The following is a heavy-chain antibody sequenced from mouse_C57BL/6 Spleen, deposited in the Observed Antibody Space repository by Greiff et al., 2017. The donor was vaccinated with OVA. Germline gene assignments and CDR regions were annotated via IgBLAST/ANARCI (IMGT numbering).Heavy chain of an antibody. J-gene: IGHJ2*01. Sequence: EVKLMESEGGLVQPGSSMKLSCTASGFTFSDYYMAWVRQVPEKGLEWVANINYDGSSTYYLDSLKSRFIISRDNAKNIRYLQMSSLKSEDTATYYCARAIYYGNYDSYFDYWGQGTTLTVSS. D-gene: IGHD2-1*01. CDR2: INYDGSST. CDR1: GFTFSDYY. V-gene: IGHV5-16*01. CDR3: ARAIYYGNYDSYFDY.